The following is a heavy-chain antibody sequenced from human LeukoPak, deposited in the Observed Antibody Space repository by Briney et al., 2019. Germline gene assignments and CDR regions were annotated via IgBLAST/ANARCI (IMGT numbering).Heavy chain of an antibody. CDR3: ARGDVSFYSSSFEY. V-gene: IGHV1-2*02. J-gene: IGHJ4*02. CDR1: GYTFTGYY. D-gene: IGHD6-13*01. CDR2: INPNSGGT. Sequence: GASVKVSCKASGYTFTGYYMHWVRQAPGQGLEWMGWINPNSGGTNYAQKFQGRVTMTRDTSISTAYMELSRLRSDDTAVYYCARGDVSFYSSSFEYWGQGTLVTVSS.